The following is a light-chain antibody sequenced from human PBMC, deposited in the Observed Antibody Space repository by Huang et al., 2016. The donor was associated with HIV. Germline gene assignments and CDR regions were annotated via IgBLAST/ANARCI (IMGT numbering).Light chain of an antibody. CDR2: STT. CDR1: KSVRSNY. Sequence: EIVLTQSPGILALSPGERATLSCRASKSVRSNYLVWYQQKPGQAPRLLIYSTTSRATGIPERFSCSGSGTDFTLIISRLEPEDFALYYCQQYDSPPWTFGQGTKVEIK. V-gene: IGKV3-20*01. J-gene: IGKJ1*01. CDR3: QQYDSPPWT.